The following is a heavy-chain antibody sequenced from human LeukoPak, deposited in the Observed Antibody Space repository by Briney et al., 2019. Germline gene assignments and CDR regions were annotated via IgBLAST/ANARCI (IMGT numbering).Heavy chain of an antibody. CDR2: ISGSGGST. CDR1: GFTFSSYA. V-gene: IGHV3-23*01. D-gene: IGHD1-26*01. Sequence: GGSLRLSCAASGFTFSSYAMSWVRQAPGKGLEWVSAISGSGGSTYYADSVKGRFTISRDNSKNTLYLQMNSLRAEDTAVYYCAEDLLVGATRGPFDYWGQGTLVTVSS. CDR3: AEDLLVGATRGPFDY. J-gene: IGHJ4*02.